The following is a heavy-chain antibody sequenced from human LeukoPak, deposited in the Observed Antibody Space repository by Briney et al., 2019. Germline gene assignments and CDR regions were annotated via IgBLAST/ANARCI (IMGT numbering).Heavy chain of an antibody. V-gene: IGHV1-18*01. D-gene: IGHD2-15*01. J-gene: IGHJ3*02. CDR3: ARDSRSGGYCSGGSCYSGDAFDI. CDR1: GYTFTSYG. CDR2: ISAYNGNT. Sequence: GASVKVSCKSSGYTFTSYGISWGRQVPGQGLEWMGWISAYNGNTNYAQKLQGRVTMTTDTSTSTAYMELRSLRSDDTAVYYCARDSRSGGYCSGGSCYSGDAFDIWGQGTMVTVSS.